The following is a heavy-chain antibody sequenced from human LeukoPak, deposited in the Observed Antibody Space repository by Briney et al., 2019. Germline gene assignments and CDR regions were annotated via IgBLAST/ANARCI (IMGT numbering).Heavy chain of an antibody. D-gene: IGHD3-16*01. CDR2: IYYSGST. CDR3: ARRAINSVMFDY. CDR1: GGSISSSSYY. V-gene: IGHV4-39*01. J-gene: IGHJ4*02. Sequence: SETLSLTCTVSGGSISSSSYYWGWIRQPPGKGLDWIGIIYYSGSTYYNPSLKSRVTISVDTSKNQFSLKLSSVTAADTAVYYCARRAINSVMFDYWGQGTLVTVSS.